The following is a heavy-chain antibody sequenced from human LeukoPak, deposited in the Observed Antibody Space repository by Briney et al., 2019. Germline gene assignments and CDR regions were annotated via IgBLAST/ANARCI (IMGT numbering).Heavy chain of an antibody. CDR3: ARVRSLVVAATFYYYYYMDV. J-gene: IGHJ6*03. CDR2: IYYSGST. V-gene: IGHV4-59*01. CDR1: GGSISSYY. Sequence: SETLSLTCTVSGGSISSYYWSWIRQPPGKGLEWIGYIYYSGSTNYNPSLKSRVTISVDTSKNQFSLKLSSVTAADTAVYYRARVRSLVVAATFYYYYYMDVWGKGTTVTVSS. D-gene: IGHD2-15*01.